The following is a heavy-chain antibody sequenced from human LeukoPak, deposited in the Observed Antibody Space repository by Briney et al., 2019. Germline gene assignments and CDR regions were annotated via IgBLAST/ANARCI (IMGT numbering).Heavy chain of an antibody. CDR2: INHSGST. CDR3: ASRPGCSSSWYHRVFDY. Sequence: PSETLSLTCAVYGGSFSGYYWSWIRQPPGKGLEWIGEINHSGSTNYNPSLKSRVTISVDTSKNQFSLKLSSVTAADTAVYYCASRPGCSSSWYHRVFDYWGQGTLVTVSS. V-gene: IGHV4-34*01. CDR1: GGSFSGYY. J-gene: IGHJ4*02. D-gene: IGHD6-13*01.